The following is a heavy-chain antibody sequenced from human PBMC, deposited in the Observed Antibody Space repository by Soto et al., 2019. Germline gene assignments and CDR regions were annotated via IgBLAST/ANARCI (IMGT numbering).Heavy chain of an antibody. CDR3: XXXXXXXXXDY. V-gene: IGHV1-18*01. Sequence: QVQLVQSGAEVKKPGASVKVSCKASGYTFTSXXXXXXXXXXXXGLEWMGWISGYNGNTKYAQKLQGRVTMTTDTXXXXXXXXXXXXXXXXXXXXXXXXXXXXXXXDYWGQGTLVTVSS. J-gene: IGHJ4*02. CDR2: ISGYNGNT. CDR1: GYTFTSXX.